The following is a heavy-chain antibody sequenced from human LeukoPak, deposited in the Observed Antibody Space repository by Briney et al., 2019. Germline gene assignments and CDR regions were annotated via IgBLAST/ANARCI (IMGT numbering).Heavy chain of an antibody. Sequence: ASVKVSCKASGYTFTSYDINWVRQATGQGLEWMGWMNPNSGNTGYAQKFQGRVTITRNTSISTAYMELSSLRSEDTAVYYCARDCSSTSCYGWFDPWGQGTLVTVSS. CDR3: ARDCSSTSCYGWFDP. J-gene: IGHJ5*02. D-gene: IGHD2-2*01. V-gene: IGHV1-8*01. CDR1: GYTFTSYD. CDR2: MNPNSGNT.